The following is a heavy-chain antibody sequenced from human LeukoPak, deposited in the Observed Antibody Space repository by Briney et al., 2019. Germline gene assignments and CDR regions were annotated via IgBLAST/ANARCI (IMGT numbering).Heavy chain of an antibody. D-gene: IGHD4-17*01. CDR3: ARSPQGTATTANWLDP. V-gene: IGHV4-39*07. J-gene: IGHJ5*02. CDR2: ISNSGST. Sequence: SETLSLTCTVSGDSIRTSPYYWGWIRQPPGKGLEWLGSISNSGSTYYKSSLKSRVTISVDTSKNQFSLNLISVTAADTAVYYCARSPQGTATTANWLDPWGQGTLVTVSS. CDR1: GDSIRTSPYY.